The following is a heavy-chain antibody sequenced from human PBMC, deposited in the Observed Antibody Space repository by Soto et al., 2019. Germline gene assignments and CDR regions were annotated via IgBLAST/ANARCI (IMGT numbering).Heavy chain of an antibody. D-gene: IGHD5-12*01. J-gene: IGHJ4*02. CDR1: GGSFSGYY. V-gene: IGHV4-34*01. Sequence: SETLSLTCAVYGGSFSGYYWSWIRQPPGKGLEWIGEINHSGSTNYNPSLKSRVTISVDTSKNQFSLKLSSVTAADTAVYYCASTLNSGYTNWGQGTLVTVSS. CDR3: ASTLNSGYTN. CDR2: INHSGST.